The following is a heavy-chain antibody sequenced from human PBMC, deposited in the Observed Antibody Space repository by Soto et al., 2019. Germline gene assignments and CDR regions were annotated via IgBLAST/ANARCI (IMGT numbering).Heavy chain of an antibody. V-gene: IGHV3-11*01. CDR2: ISSSGSTI. J-gene: IGHJ5*02. D-gene: IGHD6-13*01. Sequence: GGSLRLSCAASGFTFSDYYMSWIRQAPGKGLEWVSYISSSGSTIYYADSVKGRFTISRDNAKNSLYLQMNSLRAEDTAVYYCARDAAAGTGVFFPWFDPWGQGTLVTVSS. CDR1: GFTFSDYY. CDR3: ARDAAAGTGVFFPWFDP.